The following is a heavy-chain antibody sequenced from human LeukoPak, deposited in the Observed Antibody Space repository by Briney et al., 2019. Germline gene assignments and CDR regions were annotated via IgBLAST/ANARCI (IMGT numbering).Heavy chain of an antibody. CDR2: IKPNNGGT. CDR1: GYTFTGYY. D-gene: IGHD6-6*01. Sequence: GASVKVSCKASGYTFTGYYMHWVRQAPGQGLEWMGWIKPNNGGTNYAQKLQGRVTMTTDTSTSTAYMELRSLRSDDTAVYYCARAPFRIAARTNWFDPWGQGTLVTVSS. CDR3: ARAPFRIAARTNWFDP. J-gene: IGHJ5*02. V-gene: IGHV1-2*02.